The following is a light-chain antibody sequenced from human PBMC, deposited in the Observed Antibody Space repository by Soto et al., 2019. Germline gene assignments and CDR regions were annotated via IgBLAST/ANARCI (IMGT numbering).Light chain of an antibody. J-gene: IGKJ1*01. CDR3: QQSYSMPWT. Sequence: DIQMTQSPSSLSASVGDRVTITFRSSQTIIRYLNCYQQKPGKAPKLLIYGAYSFQSGVPSRFSGSGSGTDFTLTISSLQPEDFATYYCQQSYSMPWTFGQGTKVDIK. CDR1: QTIIRY. V-gene: IGKV1-39*01. CDR2: GAY.